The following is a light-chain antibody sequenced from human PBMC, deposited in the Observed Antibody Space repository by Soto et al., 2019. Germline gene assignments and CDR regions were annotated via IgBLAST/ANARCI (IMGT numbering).Light chain of an antibody. J-gene: IGKJ1*01. CDR2: DAS. CDR1: QTVSSY. CDR3: QQYHNWPRT. Sequence: EIVLTQSPATLSLSPGERATLSCRASQTVSSYLLWYQQKRGQAPRLLIYDASNRATGIPARFSGSGSGTDFTLTISSLEPEDFAVYYCQQYHNWPRTFGQGTKVEI. V-gene: IGKV3-11*01.